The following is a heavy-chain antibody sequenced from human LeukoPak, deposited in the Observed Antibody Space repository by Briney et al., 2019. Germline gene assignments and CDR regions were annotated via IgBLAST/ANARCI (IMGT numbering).Heavy chain of an antibody. CDR1: GGSISSGSYY. CDR2: IYTSGST. D-gene: IGHD3-16*02. CDR3: ASLKGGAIDY. Sequence: PSQTLSLTCTVSGGSISSGSYYWSWIRQPAGKGLEWIGRIYTSGSTNYNPSLKSRVTISVDTSKNQFSLKLSSVTAADTAVYYCASLKGGAIDYWGQGTLVTVSS. J-gene: IGHJ4*02. V-gene: IGHV4-61*02.